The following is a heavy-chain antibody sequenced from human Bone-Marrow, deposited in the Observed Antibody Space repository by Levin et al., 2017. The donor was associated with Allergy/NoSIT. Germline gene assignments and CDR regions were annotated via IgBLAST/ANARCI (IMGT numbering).Heavy chain of an antibody. D-gene: IGHD6-19*01. CDR1: GGSISSSY. J-gene: IGHJ6*02. V-gene: IGHV4-59*01. CDR2: IYYTGGT. Sequence: SETLSLTCNVSGGSISSSYWSWIRQPPGKGLEWIGCIYYTGGTHYNPSLKSRLAISIDMSNKAFLLKVNSVTDADTAGYYCSRVHMEQWLDTGYSVRGMDVWGQGTTVTVSS. CDR3: SRVHMEQWLDTGYSVRGMDV.